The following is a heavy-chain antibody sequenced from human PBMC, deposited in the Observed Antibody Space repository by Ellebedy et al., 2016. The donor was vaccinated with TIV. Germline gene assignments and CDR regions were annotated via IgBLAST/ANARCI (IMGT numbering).Heavy chain of an antibody. CDR1: GDSMSNYY. CDR2: IYYSGST. D-gene: IGHD4-23*01. J-gene: IGHJ2*01. V-gene: IGHV4-59*08. CDR3: ARLRHYGGDSVWFFDL. Sequence: MPSETLSLTCTVSGDSMSNYYWSWIRQPPGKPLEWIGYIYYSGSTNYNPSLKSRVTISLDTSKKQFSLRLTSVTAADPAVYYCARLRHYGGDSVWFFDLWGRGTLVTVSS.